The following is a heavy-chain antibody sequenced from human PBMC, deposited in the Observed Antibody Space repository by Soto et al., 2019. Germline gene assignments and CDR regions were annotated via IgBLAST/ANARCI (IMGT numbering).Heavy chain of an antibody. CDR2: IFPGDSDL. CDR3: ARQANPQWLAPGTFDI. CDR1: GYTFTSYW. D-gene: IGHD6-19*01. V-gene: IGHV5-51*01. Sequence: PGESLKISCKGSGYTFTSYWVGWVRQMPGKGLEWMGIIFPGDSDLRYSPSFEGHVSISVDKSMNTAYLQWNSLKASDTAMYYCARQANPQWLAPGTFDIWGQGTMVTV. J-gene: IGHJ3*02.